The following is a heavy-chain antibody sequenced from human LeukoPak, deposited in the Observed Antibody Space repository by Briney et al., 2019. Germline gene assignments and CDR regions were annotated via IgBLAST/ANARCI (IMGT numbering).Heavy chain of an antibody. Sequence: PGGSLRLSCAASGFTFSNAWMSWVRQAPGKGLEWIGRIKTKSDGGTTDYTAPVKGRFTVSRDDSKNTLYLQMSSLETEDTAVYYCAWHYFDYWGQGTLVTVSA. CDR3: AWHYFDY. CDR2: IKTKSDGGTT. V-gene: IGHV3-15*01. CDR1: GFTFSNAW. J-gene: IGHJ4*02.